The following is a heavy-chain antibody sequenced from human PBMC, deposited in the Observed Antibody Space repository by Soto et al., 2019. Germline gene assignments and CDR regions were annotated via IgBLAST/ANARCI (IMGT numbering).Heavy chain of an antibody. V-gene: IGHV1-69*02. CDR1: GGTFRNYP. Sequence: QVQLVQSGTEVKKPGSSMNVSCKASGGTFRNYPINWVRQAPGQGLEWMGSIFPLTDIPDYAQNFQARLTISADKSTSTAYMELSSLTSDDTAMYFCARGPLVVLNYFESWGQGTLVTVSS. CDR3: ARGPLVVLNYFES. J-gene: IGHJ4*02. CDR2: IFPLTDIP.